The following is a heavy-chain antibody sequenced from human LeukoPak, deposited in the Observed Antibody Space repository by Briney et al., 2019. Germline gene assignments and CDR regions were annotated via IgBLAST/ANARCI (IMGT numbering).Heavy chain of an antibody. CDR1: GFTFSNAW. J-gene: IGHJ4*02. V-gene: IGHV3-30*18. CDR2: ISYDGSNK. Sequence: PGGSLRLSCAASGFTFSNAWMSWVRQAPGKGLEWVAVISYDGSNKYYADSVKGRFTISRDNSKNTLYLQMNSLRAEDTAVYYCAKEGGYVWFDYWGQGTLVTVSS. CDR3: AKEGGYVWFDY. D-gene: IGHD5-12*01.